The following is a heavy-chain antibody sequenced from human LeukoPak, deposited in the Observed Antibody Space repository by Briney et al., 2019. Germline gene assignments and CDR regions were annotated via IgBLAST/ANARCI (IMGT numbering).Heavy chain of an antibody. CDR2: IYPGDSDT. J-gene: IGHJ4*02. CDR1: GYSFTSYW. V-gene: IGHV5-51*01. CDR3: ARYVYDILTGYWDYFFDY. D-gene: IGHD3-9*01. Sequence: GESLKISCQGSGYSFTSYWIGWVRQMPGKGLEWMGIIYPGDSDTRYSPSFQGQVTISVDKSISTAYLQWSSLKASDTAMYYCARYVYDILTGYWDYFFDYWGQGTLVTVSS.